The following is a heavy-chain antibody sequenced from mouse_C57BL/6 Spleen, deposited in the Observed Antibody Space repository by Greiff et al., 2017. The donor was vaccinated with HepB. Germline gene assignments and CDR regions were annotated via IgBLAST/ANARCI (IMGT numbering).Heavy chain of an antibody. V-gene: IGHV1-69*01. CDR2: IDPSDSYT. CDR3: ARSVAQSDWFAY. Sequence: QVQLQQPGAELVMPGASVKLSCKASGYTFTSYWMHWVKQRPGQGLEWIGEIDPSDSYTNYNQKFKGKSTLTVDKSSSTAYMQLSSLTSEDSAVYYCARSVAQSDWFAYWGQGTMVTVSA. CDR1: GYTFTSYW. D-gene: IGHD3-1*01. J-gene: IGHJ3*01.